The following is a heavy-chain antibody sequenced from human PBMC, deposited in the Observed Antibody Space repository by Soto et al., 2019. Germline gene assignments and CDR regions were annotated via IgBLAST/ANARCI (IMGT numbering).Heavy chain of an antibody. J-gene: IGHJ4*02. Sequence: QVQLQESGPGLVKPSQTLSLTCTVSGGSISSGGYYWSWIRHHPGKGLEWIGYIYYSGSTYYNPSLKSRVTRSVETSKSQFSLKLSSVTAAATAVYYCARVESYCGGDCYPYLDYWGQGTLVTVSS. CDR2: IYYSGST. D-gene: IGHD2-21*02. CDR1: GGSISSGGYY. CDR3: ARVESYCGGDCYPYLDY. V-gene: IGHV4-31*03.